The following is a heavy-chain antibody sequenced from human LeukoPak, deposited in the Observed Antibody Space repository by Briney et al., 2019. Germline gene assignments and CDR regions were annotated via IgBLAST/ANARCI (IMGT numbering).Heavy chain of an antibody. J-gene: IGHJ6*03. CDR2: IYYSGST. CDR1: GGSISNYY. V-gene: IGHV4-59*01. Sequence: PSETLSLTCTVSGGSISNYYWSWIRQAPGKGLEWVGYIYYSGSTNYNPSLKGRVPISVDTSKNQFSLKLSSVTAADTAVYYCACTPNVYYYYMDVWGKGTTVTVSS. D-gene: IGHD2-15*01. CDR3: ACTPNVYYYYMDV.